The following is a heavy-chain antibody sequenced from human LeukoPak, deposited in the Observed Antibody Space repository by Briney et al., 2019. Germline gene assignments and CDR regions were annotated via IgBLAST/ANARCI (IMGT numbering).Heavy chain of an antibody. J-gene: IGHJ3*02. CDR2: IYYSGST. D-gene: IGHD3-22*01. V-gene: IGHV4-59*01. Sequence: SETLSLTCTVSGGSISSYYWSWIRQPPGKGLEWIGYIYYSGSTNYNPSLKSRVTISVDTSKNQFSLKLSSVTAADTAVYYCARDYYDSSGYFLDAFDIWGQGTMVTVSS. CDR3: ARDYYDSSGYFLDAFDI. CDR1: GGSISSYY.